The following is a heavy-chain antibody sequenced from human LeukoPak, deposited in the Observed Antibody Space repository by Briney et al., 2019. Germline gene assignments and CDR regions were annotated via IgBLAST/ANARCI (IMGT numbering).Heavy chain of an antibody. J-gene: IGHJ4*02. Sequence: SETLSLTCAVYGGSFSDYYWSWIRQTPGEGLQWIGGIKHSGSTDYNPSLKSRVTMSVDTSKNQFSLKLTSVTAADTAVYYCARGRNAQRIDYIVGATFPFDYWGQGTLVTVSS. CDR2: IKHSGST. V-gene: IGHV4-34*01. CDR1: GGSFSDYY. D-gene: IGHD1-26*01. CDR3: ARGRNAQRIDYIVGATFPFDY.